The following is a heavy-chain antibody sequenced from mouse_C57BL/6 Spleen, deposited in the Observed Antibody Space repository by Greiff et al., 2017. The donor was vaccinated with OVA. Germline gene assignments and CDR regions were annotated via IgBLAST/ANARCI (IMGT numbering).Heavy chain of an antibody. J-gene: IGHJ3*01. V-gene: IGHV2-9-1*01. CDR2: IWTGEGT. Sequence: VKVVESGPGLVAPSQSLSITCTVSGFSLTSYAISWVRQPPGKGLEWLGVIWTGEGTNYNSALKSRLSISKDNSKSQVFLKMNSLQTDDTARYYCARNNWDVAWFAYWGQGTLVTVSA. CDR3: ARNNWDVAWFAY. CDR1: GFSLTSYA. D-gene: IGHD4-1*01.